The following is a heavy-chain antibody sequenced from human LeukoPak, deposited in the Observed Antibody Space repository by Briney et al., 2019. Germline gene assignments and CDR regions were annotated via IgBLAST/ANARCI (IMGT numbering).Heavy chain of an antibody. V-gene: IGHV3-48*03. Sequence: GGSLRLSCAASGFTFSSYKMIWVRQAPGKGLEWVSYITTSGTTTYYADSVRGRFTISRDNAKNSLYLQMNSLRDEDTAVYYCARAFDYWGQGTLVAVSS. CDR1: GFTFSSYK. CDR2: ITTSGTTT. J-gene: IGHJ4*02. CDR3: ARAFDY.